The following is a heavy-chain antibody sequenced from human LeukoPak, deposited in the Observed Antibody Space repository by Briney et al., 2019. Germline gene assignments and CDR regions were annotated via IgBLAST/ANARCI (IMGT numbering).Heavy chain of an antibody. Sequence: PSETLSLTCAVYGGSFSGYYWSWIRQPPGKGLEYIGSIYYSGSTYYNPSLKSRVTISVDTSKNQFSLKLSSVTAADTAVYYCARHRGSSSLFDYWGQGTLVIVSS. D-gene: IGHD6-6*01. CDR2: IYYSGST. V-gene: IGHV4-34*01. CDR1: GGSFSGYY. J-gene: IGHJ4*02. CDR3: ARHRGSSSLFDY.